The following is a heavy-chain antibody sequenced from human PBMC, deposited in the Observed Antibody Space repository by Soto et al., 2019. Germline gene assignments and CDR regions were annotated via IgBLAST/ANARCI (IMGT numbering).Heavy chain of an antibody. CDR2: INPGGGRT. D-gene: IGHD2-21*02. V-gene: IGHV1-46*01. Sequence: QVQLVQSGAEVTKPGASVKLSCKASGYTFTSYYIHWVRQAPGQGLEWVAMINPGGGRTKNAQMFKGRVTLTRDTSTGTVDMELSSLTSAETAVYSCAGGPSCGGDCYLFDYWGQGSLVTVSS. CDR1: GYTFTSYY. J-gene: IGHJ4*02. CDR3: AGGPSCGGDCYLFDY.